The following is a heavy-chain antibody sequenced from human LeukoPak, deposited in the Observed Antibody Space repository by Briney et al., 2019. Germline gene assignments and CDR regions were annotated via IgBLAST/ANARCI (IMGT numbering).Heavy chain of an antibody. D-gene: IGHD6-19*01. CDR1: DFSFITYA. CDR2: ISGGGDTT. Sequence: GGSLRLSCAASDFSFITYAMSWVRQAPGKGLEWVSTISGGGDTTYYADSVKGRFTISRDNSKNTLYLQMNSLRAEDTAVYYCAKDPQGLAVAGHPFDYWGQGTLVTVSS. CDR3: AKDPQGLAVAGHPFDY. V-gene: IGHV3-23*01. J-gene: IGHJ4*02.